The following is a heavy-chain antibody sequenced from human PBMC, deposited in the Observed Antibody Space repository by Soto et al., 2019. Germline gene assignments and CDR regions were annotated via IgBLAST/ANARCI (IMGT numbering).Heavy chain of an antibody. D-gene: IGHD6-13*01. V-gene: IGHV3-33*01. CDR2: IWFDVSHE. Sequence: QVHLVESGGGVVQPGTSLRLSCAASGFSFSDYGMHWVRQAPGKGLEWLTIIWFDVSHEYYADSVKGRFTISRDNSNNTLYLQLNSLTADDTAVYFCARDQGRATADGPLGNGLDVWGQGTAVTVSS. CDR1: GFSFSDYG. J-gene: IGHJ6*02. CDR3: ARDQGRATADGPLGNGLDV.